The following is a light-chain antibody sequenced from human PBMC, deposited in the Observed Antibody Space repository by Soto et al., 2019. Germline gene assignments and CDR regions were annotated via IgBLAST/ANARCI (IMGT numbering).Light chain of an antibody. Sequence: DIQMTQSPSSRSASVGDRVTITCRASQTISNYLNWYQQKSGKAPKVLIYGASRLQSGVPSRYSGSGVGTDLTLTISSLQPEDFAVYYCQQYNNWPPITFGQGTRLEIK. V-gene: IGKV1-39*01. CDR3: QQYNNWPPIT. CDR1: QTISNY. CDR2: GAS. J-gene: IGKJ5*01.